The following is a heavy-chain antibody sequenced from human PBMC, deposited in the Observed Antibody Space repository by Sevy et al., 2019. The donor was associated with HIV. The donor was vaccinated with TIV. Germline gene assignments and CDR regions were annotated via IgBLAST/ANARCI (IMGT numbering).Heavy chain of an antibody. CDR1: GFTFWSFG. D-gene: IGHD2-15*01. CDR2: ISGDRGKI. V-gene: IGHV3-48*04. J-gene: IGHJ6*01. CDR3: ARRGCNGGNCYSDYYYGVDV. Sequence: GGSLRLSCAASGFTFWSFGVNWVRQAPGKGLEWLGYISGDRGKIFYAHSVKGRFSIFRDNARNSLYLQMRSLRVEDTAVYYCARRGCNGGNCYSDYYYGVDVWGQGTTVTVSS.